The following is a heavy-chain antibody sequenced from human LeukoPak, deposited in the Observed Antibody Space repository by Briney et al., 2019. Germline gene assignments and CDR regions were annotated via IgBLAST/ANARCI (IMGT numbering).Heavy chain of an antibody. V-gene: IGHV3-30-3*01. CDR3: ARLPGYCSGGSCLDAFDI. CDR2: ESSDGNTI. J-gene: IGHJ3*02. D-gene: IGHD2-15*01. CDR1: GFTFAAYI. Sequence: GRSLRLSCAASGFTFAAYILHWVRQAPGKGLEWVAAESSDGNTISYADSVKGRFTISRDNSKNTLYLQMNSLRAEDTAVYYCARLPGYCSGGSCLDAFDIWGQGTMVTVSS.